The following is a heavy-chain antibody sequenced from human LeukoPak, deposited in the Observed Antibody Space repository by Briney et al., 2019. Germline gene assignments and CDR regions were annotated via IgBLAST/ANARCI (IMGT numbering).Heavy chain of an antibody. Sequence: SETLSLTCSVFGGSINSHYWSWIRQPPGKRLEWIGYIFNTGNTNYNPSLASRVTMSVDTSRAQFFLRLSPVTAADTATYYCASRPADTTWYGVFDYWSQGTLVTVSS. D-gene: IGHD3-10*01. CDR1: GGSINSHY. CDR2: IFNTGNT. V-gene: IGHV4-59*11. CDR3: ASRPADTTWYGVFDY. J-gene: IGHJ4*02.